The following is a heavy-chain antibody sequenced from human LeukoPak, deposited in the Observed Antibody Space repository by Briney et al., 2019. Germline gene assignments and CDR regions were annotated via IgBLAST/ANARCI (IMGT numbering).Heavy chain of an antibody. D-gene: IGHD3-3*01. CDR2: ISSSSSYI. CDR1: GFTFSSYS. V-gene: IGHV3-21*01. J-gene: IGHJ4*02. CDR3: ARGITIFGVVRY. Sequence: PGGSLRLSCAASGFTFSSYSMNWVRQAPGKGLEWVSSISSSSSYIYYADSVKGRFTISRDNAKNSLYLQMNSLRAEDTAVYYCARGITIFGVVRYWGQGTLVTVSS.